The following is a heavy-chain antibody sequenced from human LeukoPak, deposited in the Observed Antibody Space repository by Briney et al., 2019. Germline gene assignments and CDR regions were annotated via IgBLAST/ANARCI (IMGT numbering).Heavy chain of an antibody. V-gene: IGHV4-39*07. D-gene: IGHD6-19*01. J-gene: IGHJ3*02. CDR1: GDSSSNSIYY. CDR3: ARENSSGWYADDAFDI. CDR2: IDYSGST. Sequence: SETLSLTCTVSGDSSSNSIYYWGWIRQPPGKGLEWIGTIDYSGSTYYNPSLKSRATISIDTSKNQFSLKLSSVTAADTAVYYCARENSSGWYADDAFDIWGQGTMVTVSS.